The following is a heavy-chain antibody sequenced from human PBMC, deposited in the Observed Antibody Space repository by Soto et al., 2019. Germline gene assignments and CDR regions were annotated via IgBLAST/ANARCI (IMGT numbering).Heavy chain of an antibody. V-gene: IGHV1-46*01. CDR3: AREENCSGGTCYSEYFHR. D-gene: IGHD2-15*01. J-gene: IGHJ1*01. Sequence: ASVKVSCKASGYLFTAYSMHWVRLAPGQGLEWMGVVNPSGGSTKYTQNFQGRVTMTRDTSTTTIYMELSSLRSDDTAIYYCAREENCSGGTCYSEYFHRWGQGTLVTVSS. CDR1: GYLFTAYS. CDR2: VNPSGGST.